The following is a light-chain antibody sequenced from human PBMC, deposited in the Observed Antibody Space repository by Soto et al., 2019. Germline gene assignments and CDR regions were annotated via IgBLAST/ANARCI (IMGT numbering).Light chain of an antibody. Sequence: DIQMTQSPSSLSASVGDRVTITCRASQSISSYLNWYQHKPGKAPKLLIYAASNLQIGVPSRFSGSGSGTDFTLTISSLQPEDFATYYCQQSYNMPGTFGQGTRLDIK. V-gene: IGKV1-39*01. CDR3: QQSYNMPGT. CDR2: AAS. CDR1: QSISSY. J-gene: IGKJ5*01.